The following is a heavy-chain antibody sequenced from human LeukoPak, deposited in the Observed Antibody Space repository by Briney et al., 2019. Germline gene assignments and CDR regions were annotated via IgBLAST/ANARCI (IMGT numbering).Heavy chain of an antibody. Sequence: ASVKVSCKASGYTFTSYGISWVRQAPGQGLEWMGWISAYNGNTNYAQKLQGRVTMTTDTSTSTAYMELSSLRSDDTAVYYCATAGHCSGGSCSDWFDPWGQGTLVTVSS. J-gene: IGHJ5*02. CDR3: ATAGHCSGGSCSDWFDP. CDR2: ISAYNGNT. D-gene: IGHD2-15*01. CDR1: GYTFTSYG. V-gene: IGHV1-18*01.